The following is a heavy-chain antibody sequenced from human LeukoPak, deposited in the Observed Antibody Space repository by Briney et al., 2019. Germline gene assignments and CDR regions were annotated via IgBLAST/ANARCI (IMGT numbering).Heavy chain of an antibody. J-gene: IGHJ3*02. CDR3: AKDQGYSSGWYDAFDI. CDR1: GFTFSSYA. CDR2: IGGSGGST. Sequence: GGSLRLSCAASGFTFSSYAMSWVRQAPGKGLEWVSAIGGSGGSTYYADSVKGRFTISRDNSKNTLYLQMNSLRAEDTAVYYCAKDQGYSSGWYDAFDIWGQGTMVTVSS. D-gene: IGHD6-19*01. V-gene: IGHV3-23*01.